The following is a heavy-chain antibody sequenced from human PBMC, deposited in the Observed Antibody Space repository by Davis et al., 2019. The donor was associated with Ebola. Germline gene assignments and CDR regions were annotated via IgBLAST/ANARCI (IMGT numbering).Heavy chain of an antibody. D-gene: IGHD3-3*01. CDR1: GFTFSSYA. CDR3: AKDSDGRFLGGILGEFDY. Sequence: GESLKISCAASGFTFSSYAMSWVRQAPGKGLEWVSAISGSGGSTYYADSVKGRFTISRDNSKNTLYLQMNSLRAEDTAVYYCAKDSDGRFLGGILGEFDYWGQGTLVTVSS. CDR2: ISGSGGST. J-gene: IGHJ4*02. V-gene: IGHV3-23*01.